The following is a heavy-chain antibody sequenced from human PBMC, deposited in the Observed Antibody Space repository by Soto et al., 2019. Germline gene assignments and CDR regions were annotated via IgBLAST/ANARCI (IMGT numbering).Heavy chain of an antibody. CDR2: ISGSGGST. J-gene: IGHJ6*02. Sequence: EEQLLESGGGLAQPGGSLRLSCAASGFIFSNFAMSWVRQAPGKGLEWVSAISGSGGSTYYADSVKGRFTISRDNSKNMLYVQMNSLRVEDTAVYYCAKDRAPSDVWGQGTTVTVS. CDR3: AKDRAPSDV. V-gene: IGHV3-23*01. CDR1: GFIFSNFA.